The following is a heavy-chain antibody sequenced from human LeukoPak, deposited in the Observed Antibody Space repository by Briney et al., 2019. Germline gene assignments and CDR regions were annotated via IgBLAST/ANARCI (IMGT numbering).Heavy chain of an antibody. CDR2: ISFDGSNK. D-gene: IGHD2-21*02. J-gene: IGHJ3*02. Sequence: GGSLRLSCAASGFAFSSYGMHWVRQAPGKRLEWVAVISFDGSNKYYADSVKGRFTIPRDNSKNTLYLQMNSLRAEDTAVYYCAFVGVVTAIRGAFDIWGQGTMVTVSS. CDR3: AFVGVVTAIRGAFDI. V-gene: IGHV3-30*03. CDR1: GFAFSSYG.